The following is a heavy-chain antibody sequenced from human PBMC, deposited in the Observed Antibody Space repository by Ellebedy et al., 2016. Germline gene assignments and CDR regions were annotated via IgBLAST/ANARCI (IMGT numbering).Heavy chain of an antibody. V-gene: IGHV5-51*01. CDR2: IYPGDSDT. Sequence: GESLKISCKGSGYSFTSYWIGWVRQMPGKGLEWMGIIYPGDSDTRYSPSFQGQVTISADKSISTAYLQWSSLKASDTAMYYCARSYDLDFNYYGSGIGYWGQGTLVTVSS. D-gene: IGHD3-10*01. J-gene: IGHJ4*02. CDR3: ARSYDLDFNYYGSGIGY. CDR1: GYSFTSYW.